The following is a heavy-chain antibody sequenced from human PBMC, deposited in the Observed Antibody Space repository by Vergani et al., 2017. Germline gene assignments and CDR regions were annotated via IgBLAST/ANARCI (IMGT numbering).Heavy chain of an antibody. CDR2: IIPIFGTA. CDR1: GGTFSSYA. J-gene: IGHJ6*03. D-gene: IGHD3-3*01. V-gene: IGHV1-69*01. CDR3: ARGPLYYDFWSGYQTYYSYMDV. Sequence: QVQLVQSGAEVKKPGSSVKVSCKASGGTFSSYAIAWVRQAPGQGLEWMGGIIPIFGTANYAQKFQGRVTITADESTSTAYMELSSPRSEDTAVYYCARGPLYYDFWSGYQTYYSYMDVWGKGTTVTVSS.